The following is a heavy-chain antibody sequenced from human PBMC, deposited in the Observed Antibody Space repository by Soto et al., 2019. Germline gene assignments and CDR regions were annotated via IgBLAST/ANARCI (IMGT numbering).Heavy chain of an antibody. CDR2: INHSGST. CDR3: ARNRRAWSRVWFDP. J-gene: IGHJ5*02. CDR1: GGSFSGYY. Sequence: SETLSLTCAVYGGSFSGYYWSWIRQPPGKGLEWIGEINHSGSTNYNPSLKSRVTISVDTSKNQFSLKLSSVTAADTAVYYCARNRRAWSRVWFDPWGQGTLVTVSS. V-gene: IGHV4-34*01. D-gene: IGHD2-15*01.